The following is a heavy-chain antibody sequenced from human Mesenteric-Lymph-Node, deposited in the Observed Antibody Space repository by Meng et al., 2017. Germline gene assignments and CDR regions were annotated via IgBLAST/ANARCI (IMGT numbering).Heavy chain of an antibody. J-gene: IGHJ4*02. Sequence: GGSLRLSCAASGFTFSTFTMNWVRQAPGKGLEWVSSISSGSNYIYYADSLKGRFTISRDNAKNSLYLQINSLRAEDTAVYYCARDRHCSGGNCNFPFDSWGQGTQVTVSS. CDR3: ARDRHCSGGNCNFPFDS. CDR2: ISSGSNYI. D-gene: IGHD2-15*01. V-gene: IGHV3-21*01. CDR1: GFTFSTFT.